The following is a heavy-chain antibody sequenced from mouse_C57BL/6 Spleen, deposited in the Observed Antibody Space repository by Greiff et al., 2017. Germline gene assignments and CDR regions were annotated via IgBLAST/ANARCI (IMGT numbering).Heavy chain of an antibody. V-gene: IGHV1-15*01. D-gene: IGHD1-1*01. Sequence: QVHVKQSGAELVRPGASVTLSCKASGYTFTDYEMHWVKQTPVHGLEWIGAIDPETGGTAYNQKFKGKAILTADKSSSTAYMELRSLTSEDSAVYYCTRHGSSLWYFYVWGTGTTVTVSS. CDR2: IDPETGGT. CDR1: GYTFTDYE. J-gene: IGHJ1*03. CDR3: TRHGSSLWYFYV.